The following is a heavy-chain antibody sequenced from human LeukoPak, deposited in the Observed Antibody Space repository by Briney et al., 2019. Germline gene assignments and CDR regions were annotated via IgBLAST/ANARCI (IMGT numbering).Heavy chain of an antibody. J-gene: IGHJ4*02. CDR1: GDSVSSNSAA. Sequence: SQTHSLTCAISGDSVSSNSAAWNWIRQSPSRGLEWLGRRYYRSKWYNDYAVSVKSRITINPDTSKNQFSLQLNSVTPEDTAVYYCARSFGYAAARQFDYWGQGTLVTVSS. CDR2: RYYRSKWYN. V-gene: IGHV6-1*01. D-gene: IGHD6-13*01. CDR3: ARSFGYAAARQFDY.